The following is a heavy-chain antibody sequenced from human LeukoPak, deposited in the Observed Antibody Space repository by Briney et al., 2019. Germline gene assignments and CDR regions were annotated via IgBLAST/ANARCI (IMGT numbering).Heavy chain of an antibody. CDR2: LYYSGST. V-gene: IGHV4-59*01. J-gene: IGHJ4*02. CDR1: GGSISSYY. D-gene: IGHD2-2*01. CDR3: ARYLGYCSSTSCFYYFDY. Sequence: SETLSLTCTVSGGSISSYYWSWIRQPPGRGLEWIGYLYYSGSTNYNTSLQSRGTISVDTSKNQFSLKLSSVTAADTAVYYCARYLGYCSSTSCFYYFDYWGQGTLVTVSS.